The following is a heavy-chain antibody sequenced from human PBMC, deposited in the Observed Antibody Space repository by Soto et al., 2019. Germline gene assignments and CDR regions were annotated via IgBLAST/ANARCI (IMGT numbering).Heavy chain of an antibody. V-gene: IGHV3-23*01. D-gene: IGHD6-6*01. Sequence: PGGSLRLSCAASGFTFSSYAMSWVRQAPGKGLEWVSAISGSGGSTYYADSVKGRFTISRDNSKNTLYLQMNSLRAEDTAVYYCAKDIRTSIAARLYYFDYWGQGTLVTVSS. J-gene: IGHJ4*02. CDR3: AKDIRTSIAARLYYFDY. CDR2: ISGSGGST. CDR1: GFTFSSYA.